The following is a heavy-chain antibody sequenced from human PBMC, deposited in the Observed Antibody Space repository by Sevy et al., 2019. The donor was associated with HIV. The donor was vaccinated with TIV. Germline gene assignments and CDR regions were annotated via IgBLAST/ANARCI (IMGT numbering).Heavy chain of an antibody. Sequence: GESLKISCKGSGYSFTNYWIAWVRQMPGKGLEWMGIIYPGDSETRYSPSFQGQVTISADKSISTAYLHWSSLKASDTALYYCARFYDSSGHFPSDYWGQGTLVTVSS. V-gene: IGHV5-51*01. CDR1: GYSFTNYW. CDR3: ARFYDSSGHFPSDY. CDR2: IYPGDSET. J-gene: IGHJ4*02. D-gene: IGHD3-22*01.